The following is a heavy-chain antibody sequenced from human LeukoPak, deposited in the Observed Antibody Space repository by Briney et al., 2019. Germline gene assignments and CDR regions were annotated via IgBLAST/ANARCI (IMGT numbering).Heavy chain of an antibody. V-gene: IGHV1-2*02. CDR1: GYTFTDHY. Sequence: ASVKVSCKASGYTFTDHYLHWVRRAPGQGLEWVGWIRPKSGDIHYAQTFYGRVTLTRDTSINTAYMELTGLTSDDTGVYYCTRDRNWGPDYWGQGTLIIVSS. CDR3: TRDRNWGPDY. J-gene: IGHJ4*02. D-gene: IGHD7-27*01. CDR2: IRPKSGDI.